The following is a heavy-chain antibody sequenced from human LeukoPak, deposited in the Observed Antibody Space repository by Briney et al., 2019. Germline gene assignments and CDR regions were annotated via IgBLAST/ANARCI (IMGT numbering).Heavy chain of an antibody. CDR3: ARVREGRRLFRYYYCMDV. J-gene: IGHJ6*03. CDR1: GFTFSSYS. V-gene: IGHV3-21*01. CDR2: ISSSSSYI. Sequence: GGSLRLSCAASGFTFSSYSMNWVRQAPGKGLEWVSSISSSSSYIYYADSVKGRFTISRDNAKNSLYLQMNSLRAEDTAVYYCARVREGRRLFRYYYCMDVWGKGTTVTVSS. D-gene: IGHD3-22*01.